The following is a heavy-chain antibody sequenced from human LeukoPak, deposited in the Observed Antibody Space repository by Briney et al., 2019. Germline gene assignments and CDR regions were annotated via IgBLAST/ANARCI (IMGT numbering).Heavy chain of an antibody. D-gene: IGHD3-16*01. V-gene: IGHV4-39*07. Sequence: SETLSLTCTVSGGSISSSSYYWSWIRQPPEKGLEWIGEISHTGNTKYHPSLKSRVTISVDTSKNQFSLKLISVTAADTATYYCVRVAAGITDYFDYWGQGSLVTVSS. J-gene: IGHJ4*02. CDR3: VRVAAGITDYFDY. CDR1: GGSISSSSYY. CDR2: ISHTGNT.